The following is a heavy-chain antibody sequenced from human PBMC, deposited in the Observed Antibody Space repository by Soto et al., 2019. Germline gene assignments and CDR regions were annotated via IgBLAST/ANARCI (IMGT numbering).Heavy chain of an antibody. J-gene: IGHJ4*01. CDR1: VYSVSGNSAG. CDR3: ARGEQYRARIFDY. D-gene: IGHD1-26*01. CDR2: TYYRSKWYY. Sequence: PSQTLSLTCAITVYSVSGNSAGWIWVIQSPSRGLEWLGRTYYRSKWYYEYAVSVRGRITINPDTSKNQYSLQLNSVTPEDTAVYFCARGEQYRARIFDYWGQATLVTLSS. V-gene: IGHV6-1*01.